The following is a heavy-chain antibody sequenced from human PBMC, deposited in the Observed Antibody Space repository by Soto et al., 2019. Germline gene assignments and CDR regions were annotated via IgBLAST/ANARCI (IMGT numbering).Heavy chain of an antibody. CDR2: ISWNSGVI. J-gene: IGHJ3*02. V-gene: IGHV3-9*01. CDR3: VKDRGVIPGALGRAYEI. D-gene: IGHD3-10*01. Sequence: EVQLVESGGGLVQPGRSLRLSCAASGFTFDYYAMHWVQQVPGKGLEWGSGISWNSGVIDDADSVKGRFSISRDNTKKSLYMQVNSLRVEDTALYYCVKDRGVIPGALGRAYEIWGQGTLVTVSS. CDR1: GFTFDYYA.